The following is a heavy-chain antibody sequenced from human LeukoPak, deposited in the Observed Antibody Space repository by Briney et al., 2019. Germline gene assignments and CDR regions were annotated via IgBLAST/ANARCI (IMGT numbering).Heavy chain of an antibody. Sequence: NPSETLSLTCTVSGGSISSYYWSWIRQPPGKGLEWIGYIYYSGSTNYNPSLKSRVTISVDTSKNQFSLKLSSVTAADTAVYYCARHRGDWYIDLWGRGTLLTVSS. CDR2: IYYSGST. CDR3: ARHRGDWYIDL. CDR1: GGSISSYY. J-gene: IGHJ2*01. V-gene: IGHV4-59*08.